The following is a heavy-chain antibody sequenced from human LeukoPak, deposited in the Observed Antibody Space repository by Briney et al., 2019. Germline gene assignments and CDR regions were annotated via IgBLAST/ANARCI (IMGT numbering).Heavy chain of an antibody. CDR3: AKDPSAVTTTPCSDY. J-gene: IGHJ4*02. V-gene: IGHV3-30*18. CDR1: GFSFSSYG. D-gene: IGHD3-22*01. CDR2: ISYDGGNK. Sequence: PGGSLRLSCAASGFSFSSYGMHWVRQAPGKGLEWVAIISYDGGNKYYADSVKGRFTISRDNSKNTLNLQMNSLRAEDTAVYYCAKDPSAVTTTPCSDYWGQGTLVTVSS.